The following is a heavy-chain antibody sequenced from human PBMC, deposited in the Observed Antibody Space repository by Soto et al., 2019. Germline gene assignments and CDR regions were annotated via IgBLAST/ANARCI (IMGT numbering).Heavy chain of an antibody. CDR1: GYTFTSYS. CDR3: ARDAGYGLIDY. D-gene: IGHD5-18*01. J-gene: IGHJ4*02. V-gene: IGHV1-18*01. CDR2: ISAYNGNT. Sequence: QVQLVQSGAEVKKPGASVKVSCKASGYTFTSYSISWVRQAPGQGLEWMGWISAYNGNTYHARKLQGRVTMTTDTSTSTAYMELRSLRADDTDGYYCARDAGYGLIDYWGQGTLVTVSS.